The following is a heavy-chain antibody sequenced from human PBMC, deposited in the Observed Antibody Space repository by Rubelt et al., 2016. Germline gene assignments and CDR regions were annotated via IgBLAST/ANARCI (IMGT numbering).Heavy chain of an antibody. V-gene: IGHV4-34*10. CDR3: ARVIQGGGEPYYYYYMDV. D-gene: IGHD2-21*01. CDR2: TNHSGNT. CDR1: GGSFSGYY. Sequence: QVQLQESGPGLVKPSETLSLTCTVYGGSFSGYYWNWIRQPPGRGLEWIGETNHSGNTNSNPSLKSRVTKSVDQSNNQFSLGLGLVTAAETAVYYCARVIQGGGEPYYYYYMDVCGKGTTVTVSS. J-gene: IGHJ6*03.